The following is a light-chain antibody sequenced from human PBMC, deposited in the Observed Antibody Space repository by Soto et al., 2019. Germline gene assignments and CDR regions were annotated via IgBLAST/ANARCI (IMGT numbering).Light chain of an antibody. V-gene: IGLV2-8*02. Sequence: QSVLTQPPTASRFLGKSVTISCTGTPSDVGGYNDVSWYQRHPGKAPKLMIYEVSKRPSGVPDRFSGSKSGNTASLTVSGLQAEDEADYYCSSYAGSNNLVFGGGTQLA. CDR1: PSDVGGYND. CDR3: SSYAGSNNLV. CDR2: EVS. J-gene: IGLJ2*01.